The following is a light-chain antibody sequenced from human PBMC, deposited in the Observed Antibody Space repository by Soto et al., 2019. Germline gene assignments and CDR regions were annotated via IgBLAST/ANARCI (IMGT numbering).Light chain of an antibody. CDR2: AAS. CDR1: QSVSSN. J-gene: IGKJ1*01. V-gene: IGKV3-15*01. Sequence: EIVMTQSPATLSVSPGERATLSCRASQSVSSNLAWYQQKPGQVPRLLIYAASTRATAIPAGFSGSGSGTEFTLTISSLQSEDFAVYYCQHSNNWPPWTFGQGIKVEIK. CDR3: QHSNNWPPWT.